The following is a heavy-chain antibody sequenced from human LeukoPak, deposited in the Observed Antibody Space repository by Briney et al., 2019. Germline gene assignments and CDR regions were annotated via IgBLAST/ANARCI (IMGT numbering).Heavy chain of an antibody. CDR1: GGSISSYY. Sequence: SETLSLTCTVSGGSISSYYWSWIRQPAGKGLEWIGRIYTSGSTNYNPSLKSRVTMSADTSKNQFSLKLSSVTAADTAVYYCARDGYYDFWSGYNYYYYYMDVWGKGTTVTVSS. V-gene: IGHV4-4*07. CDR3: ARDGYYDFWSGYNYYYYYMDV. J-gene: IGHJ6*03. D-gene: IGHD3-3*01. CDR2: IYTSGST.